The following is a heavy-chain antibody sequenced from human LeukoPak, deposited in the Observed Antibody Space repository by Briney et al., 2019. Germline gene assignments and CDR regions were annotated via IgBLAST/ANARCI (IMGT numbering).Heavy chain of an antibody. Sequence: SVKVSCKASGGTFISYAISWVRQAPAQGLEWMGGIIPIFGTANYAQKYQGRVTITADESTSTAYMELSSLRSEDTAVYYCARELRDIVVVPAALDVWGKGTTVTVSS. CDR2: IIPIFGTA. D-gene: IGHD2-2*01. CDR3: ARELRDIVVVPAALDV. J-gene: IGHJ6*04. V-gene: IGHV1-69*01. CDR1: GGTFISYA.